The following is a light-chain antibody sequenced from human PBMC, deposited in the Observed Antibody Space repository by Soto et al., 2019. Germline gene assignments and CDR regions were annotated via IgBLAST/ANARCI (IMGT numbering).Light chain of an antibody. Sequence: IVMTQSPAPLSVSPGESATLSCRASQSVSSNLAWYQQKPGQAPRLLIYGASTRATGIPARFSGSGSGTEFTLTISSLQSEDFAVYYCQQYNNWPRGLGQGTKVDIK. J-gene: IGKJ1*01. V-gene: IGKV3-15*01. CDR2: GAS. CDR3: QQYNNWPRG. CDR1: QSVSSN.